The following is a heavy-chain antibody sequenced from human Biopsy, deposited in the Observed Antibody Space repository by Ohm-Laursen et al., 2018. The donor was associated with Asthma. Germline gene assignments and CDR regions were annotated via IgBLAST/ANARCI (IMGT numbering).Heavy chain of an antibody. Sequence: SLRLSCAASGFAFNNSSMTWVRQAPGKGLEWVAGIYYDGSRKYYTESVKGRFTISRDNSKNRLYLEMASLRAEDTAVYYCAREKVIESRGFQNWFDPWGQGTLVHVSS. J-gene: IGHJ5*02. CDR3: AREKVIESRGFQNWFDP. V-gene: IGHV3-33*08. D-gene: IGHD3-16*02. CDR2: IYYDGSRK. CDR1: GFAFNNSS.